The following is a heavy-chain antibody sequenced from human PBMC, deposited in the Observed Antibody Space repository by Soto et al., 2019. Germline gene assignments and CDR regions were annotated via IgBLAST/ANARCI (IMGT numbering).Heavy chain of an antibody. J-gene: IGHJ5*02. Sequence: SVKVSCKTSGFTFSKSSVQWMRQARGQRLEWIGWVVVGSDNTRYAQNFQDRVTITRDMSTSTSYMELSSLTSEDTAVYFCAAEIDDYAVLNHWGHGTPVTVSS. CDR2: VVVGSDNT. D-gene: IGHD4-17*01. CDR1: GFTFSKSS. V-gene: IGHV1-58*01. CDR3: AAEIDDYAVLNH.